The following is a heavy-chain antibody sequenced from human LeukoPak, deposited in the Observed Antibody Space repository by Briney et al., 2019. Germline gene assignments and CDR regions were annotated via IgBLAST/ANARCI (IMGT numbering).Heavy chain of an antibody. V-gene: IGHV3-21*01. CDR2: ISSSSSYI. CDR1: GFTFSSYS. J-gene: IGHJ4*02. D-gene: IGHD3-9*01. Sequence: GGSLRLSCAASGFTFSSYSMNWVRQAPGKGLEWVSSISSSSSYIYYADSVKGRFTISRDNAKNSLYLQMNSLRAEDTAVYYCAREDYDLLTGYYKGSFDYWGQGTLVTVSS. CDR3: AREDYDLLTGYYKGSFDY.